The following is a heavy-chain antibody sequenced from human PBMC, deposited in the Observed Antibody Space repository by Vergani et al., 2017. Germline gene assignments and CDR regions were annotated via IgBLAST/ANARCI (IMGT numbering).Heavy chain of an antibody. Sequence: QVQLQESGPGLVKPSETLSLTCTVSGGSISSYYWSWIRQPPGKGLEWIGYIYYSGSTNYNPSLKRRVTISVDTSKNQFSLKLSSVTAADTAVYYCARGWGPRDAFDIWGQGTMVTVSS. CDR3: ARGWGPRDAFDI. J-gene: IGHJ3*02. D-gene: IGHD7-27*01. CDR1: GGSISSYY. V-gene: IGHV4-59*01. CDR2: IYYSGST.